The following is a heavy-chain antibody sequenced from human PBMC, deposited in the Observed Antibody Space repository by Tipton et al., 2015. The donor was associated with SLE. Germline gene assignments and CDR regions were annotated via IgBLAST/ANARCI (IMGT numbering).Heavy chain of an antibody. V-gene: IGHV3-30*03. CDR3: ARDFSEAMIVVVITPGI. D-gene: IGHD3-22*01. Sequence: SLRLSCAASGFTFSSYGMHWVRQAPGKGLEWVAVISYDGSNKYYADSVKGRFTISRDNSKNTLYLQMNSLRAEDTAVYYCARDFSEAMIVVVITPGIWGQGTMVTVSS. CDR2: ISYDGSNK. CDR1: GFTFSSYG. J-gene: IGHJ3*02.